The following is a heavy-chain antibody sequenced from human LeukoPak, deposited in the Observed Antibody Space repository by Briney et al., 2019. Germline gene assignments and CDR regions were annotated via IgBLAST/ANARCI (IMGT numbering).Heavy chain of an antibody. D-gene: IGHD3-22*01. J-gene: IGHJ5*02. CDR1: GGSFSGYY. V-gene: IGHV4-34*01. CDR3: ARGRGYYDSSGYYNWFDP. Sequence: SETLSLTCAVYGGSFSGYYWSWIRQPPGKGLEWIGEINHSGSTNYNPSLKSRVTISVDASKNQFSLKLSSVTAADTAVYHCARGRGYYDSSGYYNWFDPWGQGTLVTVSS. CDR2: INHSGST.